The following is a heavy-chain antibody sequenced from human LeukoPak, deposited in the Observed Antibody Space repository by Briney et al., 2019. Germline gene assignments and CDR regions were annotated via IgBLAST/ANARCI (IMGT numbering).Heavy chain of an antibody. J-gene: IGHJ4*02. Sequence: ASVKASCKASGYTFTSYGISWVRQAPGQGLEWMGWISAYNGNTNYAQKLQGRVTMTTDTSTSTAYMELRSLRSDDTAVYYCARGGHYYYDSSGYYYWGQGTLVTVSS. D-gene: IGHD3-22*01. V-gene: IGHV1-18*01. CDR1: GYTFTSYG. CDR2: ISAYNGNT. CDR3: ARGGHYYYDSSGYYY.